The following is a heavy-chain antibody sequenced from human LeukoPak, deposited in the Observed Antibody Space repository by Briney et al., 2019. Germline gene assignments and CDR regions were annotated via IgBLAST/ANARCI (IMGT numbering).Heavy chain of an antibody. CDR3: ARGDILDAFDI. V-gene: IGHV4-34*01. Sequence: SETLSLTCAVYGGSFRGYYWSWIRQPPGKGLVWIGEINHSGSTNYNPSLKSRVTISVDTSKNQFSLKLSSVTAADTAVYYCARGDILDAFDIWGQGTMVTVSS. CDR1: GGSFRGYY. D-gene: IGHD3-9*01. CDR2: INHSGST. J-gene: IGHJ3*02.